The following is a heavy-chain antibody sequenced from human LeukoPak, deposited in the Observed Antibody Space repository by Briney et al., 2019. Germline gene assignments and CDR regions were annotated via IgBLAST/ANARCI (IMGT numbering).Heavy chain of an antibody. V-gene: IGHV3-66*01. J-gene: IGHJ4*02. Sequence: PGGSLRLSCAASAFTFSSYALSWVRQPPGKGLEWVSVSYTGGNTHYADSVKGRFTLSRDNSKNTVYLQMNSLRVEDTAMYYCASISDLLYYFDSWGQGTLVTVSS. CDR1: AFTFSSYA. CDR3: ASISDLLYYFDS. CDR2: SYTGGNT.